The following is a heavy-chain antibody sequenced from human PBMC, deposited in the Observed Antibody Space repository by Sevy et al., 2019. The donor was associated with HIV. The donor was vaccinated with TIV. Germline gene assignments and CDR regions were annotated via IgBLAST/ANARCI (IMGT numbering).Heavy chain of an antibody. Sequence: SETLSLTCSVSGGSMRNFYWSWIRQPPGKGLEWIGNIYYSGSTNYNPSLKSRVTMSVDTSKNQFSLKLSSVTAADTAVYYCAGSGFWEWAGSTRGPRNWFDPWGQGTLVTVSS. CDR1: GGSMRNFY. V-gene: IGHV4-59*13. CDR3: AGSGFWEWAGSTRGPRNWFDP. CDR2: IYYSGST. D-gene: IGHD3-3*01. J-gene: IGHJ5*02.